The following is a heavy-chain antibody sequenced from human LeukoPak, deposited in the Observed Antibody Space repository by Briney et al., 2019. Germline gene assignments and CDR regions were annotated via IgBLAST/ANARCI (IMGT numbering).Heavy chain of an antibody. Sequence: GGSLRLSCAASGFTFSDYYMSWIRQAPGKGLEWVSYISSSGSTIYYADSVKGRFTISRDNAKNSLYLQMNSLRAEDTAVYYCAKDTIVVVPAVLDYWGQGTLVTVSS. J-gene: IGHJ4*02. D-gene: IGHD2-2*01. CDR2: ISSSGSTI. CDR1: GFTFSDYY. V-gene: IGHV3-11*04. CDR3: AKDTIVVVPAVLDY.